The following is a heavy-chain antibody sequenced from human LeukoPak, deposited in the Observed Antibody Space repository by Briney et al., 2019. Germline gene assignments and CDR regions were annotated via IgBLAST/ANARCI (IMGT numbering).Heavy chain of an antibody. J-gene: IGHJ5*02. Sequence: GGSLRLSCAASGFTFSSYAMSWVRQTPGKGLEWVSAISGSGGSTYYADSVKGRFTISRDNSKNTLYLQMNSLRAEDTAVYYCAKDPYSNYPGRWFDHWGQGTLVTVSS. CDR2: ISGSGGST. CDR1: GFTFSSYA. D-gene: IGHD4-11*01. V-gene: IGHV3-23*01. CDR3: AKDPYSNYPGRWFDH.